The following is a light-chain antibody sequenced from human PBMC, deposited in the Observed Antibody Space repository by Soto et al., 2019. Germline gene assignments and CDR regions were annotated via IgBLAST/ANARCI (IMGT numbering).Light chain of an antibody. J-gene: IGKJ1*01. Sequence: DIQMTQSPSTLSASIGDTVTITCRTSQSVDTWLAWYQHKAGKAPKLLIYRASSLATGVQSRFSGSGSGTAFTLTITSLQPDDFATYYCQHYNDYSRVFGQGTQVEIK. CDR3: QHYNDYSRV. CDR2: RAS. V-gene: IGKV1-5*03. CDR1: QSVDTW.